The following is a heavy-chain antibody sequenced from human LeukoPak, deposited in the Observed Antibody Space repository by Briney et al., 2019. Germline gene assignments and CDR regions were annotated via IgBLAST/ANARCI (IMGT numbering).Heavy chain of an antibody. D-gene: IGHD3-22*01. J-gene: IGHJ4*02. CDR2: INPNSGGT. Sequence: ASVKVSCKASGYTFTGYYMHWVRQAPGQGREWMGWINPNSGGTNYAQKFQGRVTMTRDTSISTAYMELSRLRSDDTAVYYCASPRVNYYDSRGYWVPPGYWGQGTLVTVSS. V-gene: IGHV1-2*02. CDR1: GYTFTGYY. CDR3: ASPRVNYYDSRGYWVPPGY.